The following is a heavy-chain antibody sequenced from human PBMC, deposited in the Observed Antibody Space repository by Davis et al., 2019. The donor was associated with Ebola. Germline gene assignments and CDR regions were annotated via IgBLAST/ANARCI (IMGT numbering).Heavy chain of an antibody. CDR1: GFIFSSYS. V-gene: IGHV3-23*01. Sequence: GESLNISCAASGFIFSSYSMNWVRQAPGKGLEWVSSVSGTGDNTYYVGSVKGRFTISRDNSMNTLYLQMNSLRAEDTALYYCTKSRGGPYSSVDYWGQGTLATVSS. D-gene: IGHD2-15*01. J-gene: IGHJ4*02. CDR2: VSGTGDNT. CDR3: TKSRGGPYSSVDY.